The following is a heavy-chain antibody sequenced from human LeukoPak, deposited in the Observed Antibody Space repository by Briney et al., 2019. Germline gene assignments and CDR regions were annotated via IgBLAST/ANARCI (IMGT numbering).Heavy chain of an antibody. V-gene: IGHV3-48*02. Sequence: GGSLRLSCAASGFSFSSYSMNWVRQAPGKGLEWVSYIGTSSSTIYYADSVKGRFTISRDNAKNSLYLQMNSLRDEDTAVYYCARHDYGGNSGDYWGQGTLVTVSS. J-gene: IGHJ4*02. CDR1: GFSFSSYS. CDR2: IGTSSSTI. D-gene: IGHD4-23*01. CDR3: ARHDYGGNSGDY.